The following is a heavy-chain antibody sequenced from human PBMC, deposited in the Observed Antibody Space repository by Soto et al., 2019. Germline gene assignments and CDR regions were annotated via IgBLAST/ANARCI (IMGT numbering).Heavy chain of an antibody. Sequence: PSETLSLTCTVSGGSISSYYWSWIRQPPGNGLEWIGYIYYSGSPNYNPSLKSRVTIPVDTSKNRFSLRLSSLTAADTAVYYCARERIAVWSYGWDVWGQGTTVTVSS. CDR1: GGSISSYY. J-gene: IGHJ6*02. D-gene: IGHD6-19*01. CDR3: ARERIAVWSYGWDV. V-gene: IGHV4-59*01. CDR2: IYYSGSP.